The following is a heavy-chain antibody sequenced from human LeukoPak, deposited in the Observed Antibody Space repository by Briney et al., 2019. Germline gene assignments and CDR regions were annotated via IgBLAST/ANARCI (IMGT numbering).Heavy chain of an antibody. Sequence: SETLSLTCTVSGGSINNYYWSWIRQPAGKGLEWIGRIYTRGSTNYTPSLKSRVTISVDTSKNQFSLKLSSVTAADTAVYYCARGRYCSADICSGGDAFDIWGQGTMVSVSS. CDR2: IYTRGST. V-gene: IGHV4-4*07. J-gene: IGHJ3*02. CDR1: GGSINNYY. CDR3: ARGRYCSADICSGGDAFDI. D-gene: IGHD2-15*01.